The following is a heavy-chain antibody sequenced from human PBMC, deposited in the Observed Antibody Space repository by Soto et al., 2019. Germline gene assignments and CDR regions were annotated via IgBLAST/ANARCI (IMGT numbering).Heavy chain of an antibody. J-gene: IGHJ4*02. V-gene: IGHV3-23*01. CDR1: GFTFSSYA. CDR2: ISGSGGST. D-gene: IGHD4-17*01. CDR3: AKDSAYGDYQPGGNDY. Sequence: EVQLLESGGGLVQPGGSLRLSCAASGFTFSSYAMSWVRQAPGKGLEWVSAISGSGGSTYYADSVKGRFTISRDNSKNTLYLQMNSLRAEDTAVYYCAKDSAYGDYQPGGNDYWGQGTLVTVSS.